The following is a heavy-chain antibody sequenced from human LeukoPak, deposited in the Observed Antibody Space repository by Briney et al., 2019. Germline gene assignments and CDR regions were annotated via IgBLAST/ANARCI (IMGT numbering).Heavy chain of an antibody. V-gene: IGHV3-48*03. D-gene: IGHD3-22*01. CDR3: ARESDSGGYRFDY. CDR1: GFTFSNYE. CDR2: ISSSGDRS. J-gene: IGHJ4*02. Sequence: SGGSLRLSCAASGFTFSNYEMIWVRPAPGKGLEWLSYISSSGDRSLYADAVRGRATISRDNAKNSLYLQMNSLSTEDTAVYHCARESDSGGYRFDYWGQGSLVTVSS.